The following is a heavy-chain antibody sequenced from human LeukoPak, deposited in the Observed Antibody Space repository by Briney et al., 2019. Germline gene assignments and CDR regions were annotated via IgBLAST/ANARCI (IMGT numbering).Heavy chain of an antibody. V-gene: IGHV4-4*07. Sequence: SETLSLTCTVSGDSLNTYYWDWIRQPAGKGLEWIGRIHHSGATNYNPSLKSRVTMSVDTSKNQFSLILRSVTTADTAVYYCARDKGVERLGGVYFDSWGQGTLVIVSS. CDR2: IHHSGAT. J-gene: IGHJ4*02. D-gene: IGHD1-26*01. CDR1: GDSLNTYY. CDR3: ARDKGVERLGGVYFDS.